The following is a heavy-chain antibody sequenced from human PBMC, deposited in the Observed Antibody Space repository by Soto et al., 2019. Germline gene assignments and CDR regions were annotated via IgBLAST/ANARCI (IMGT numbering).Heavy chain of an antibody. J-gene: IGHJ6*02. D-gene: IGHD2-2*01. V-gene: IGHV1-2*02. CDR3: ARVRRSPYAMDV. Sequence: QVQLVQSGAEVKKPGASVKVSCKASGYTFTGHYIHWVRQAPGQGLEWMGWINPISGDTEYAQKFQGRVTMTRDTSISTAYMDLRSLISDDTAVYYCARVRRSPYAMDVWGQWTTVTVSS. CDR2: INPISGDT. CDR1: GYTFTGHY.